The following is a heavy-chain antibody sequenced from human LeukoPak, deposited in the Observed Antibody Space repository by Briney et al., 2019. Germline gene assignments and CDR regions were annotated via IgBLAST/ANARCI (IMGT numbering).Heavy chain of an antibody. D-gene: IGHD1-26*01. CDR2: INHSGST. CDR3: ARGELLLPLVD. Sequence: SETLSLTCAVYGGSFSGYYWSWIRQPPGKGLEWIGEINHSGSTNYNPSLKSRVTISVDTSKNQFSLKLSSVTAADTAVYYCARGELLLPLVDWGKGTTVTISS. CDR1: GGSFSGYY. J-gene: IGHJ6*04. V-gene: IGHV4-34*01.